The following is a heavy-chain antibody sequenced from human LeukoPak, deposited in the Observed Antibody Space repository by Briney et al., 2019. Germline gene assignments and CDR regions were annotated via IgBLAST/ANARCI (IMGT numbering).Heavy chain of an antibody. CDR1: GGTFSSYA. CDR2: IIPIFGTA. D-gene: IGHD6-6*01. Sequence: SVKVSCKASGGTFSSYAISWVRQAPGQGLEWMGGIIPIFGTANYAQKFQGRVTITTDESTSTAYMELSSLRSEDTAVYYCARLRKEYSSSSSFDYGGQGSLVTVSS. J-gene: IGHJ4*02. V-gene: IGHV1-69*05. CDR3: ARLRKEYSSSSSFDY.